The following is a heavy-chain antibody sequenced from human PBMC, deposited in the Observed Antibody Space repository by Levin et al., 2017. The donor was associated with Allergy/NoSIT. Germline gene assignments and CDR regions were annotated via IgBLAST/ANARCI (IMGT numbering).Heavy chain of an antibody. CDR3: TTMLMGVGAFDI. Sequence: GESLKISCAASGFTFSNAWMSWVRQAPGKGLEWVGRIKSKTDGATTDYAAPVKGRFTISRDDSKNTLYLQMNSLKTEDTAVYYCTTMLMGVGAFDIWGQGTMVTVSS. D-gene: IGHD3-16*01. CDR1: GFTFSNAW. V-gene: IGHV3-15*01. CDR2: IKSKTDGATT. J-gene: IGHJ3*02.